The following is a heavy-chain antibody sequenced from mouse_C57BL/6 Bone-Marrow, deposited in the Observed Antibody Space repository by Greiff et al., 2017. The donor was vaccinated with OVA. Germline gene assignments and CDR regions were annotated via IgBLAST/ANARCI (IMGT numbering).Heavy chain of an antibody. CDR3: ERRDFCYGSSWYVDV. V-gene: IGHV1-4*01. J-gene: IGHJ1*03. CDR2: INPSSGYT. CDR1: GYTFTSYT. D-gene: IGHD1-1*01. Sequence: VKLMESGAELARPGASVKMSCKASGYTFTSYTMHWVKQRPGQGLEWIGYINPSSGYTKYNQKFKDKATLTADKSSSTAYMQLSSLTSEDSAVYYCERRDFCYGSSWYVDVWGTGTTVTVSS.